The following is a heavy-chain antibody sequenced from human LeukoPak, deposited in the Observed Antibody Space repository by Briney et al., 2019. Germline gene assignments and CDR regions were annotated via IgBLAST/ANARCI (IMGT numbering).Heavy chain of an antibody. D-gene: IGHD5-24*01. V-gene: IGHV3-23*01. J-gene: IGHJ4*02. Sequence: GGSLRLSCAASGFTFSSYAMSWVRQAPGKGLEWVSAISGSGGSTYYADSVKGRFTISRDNSKNTLYLQMNSLRAEDTAVYYCAALRRDGYNSQRYFDYWGQGTLVTVSS. CDR2: ISGSGGST. CDR3: AALRRDGYNSQRYFDY. CDR1: GFTFSSYA.